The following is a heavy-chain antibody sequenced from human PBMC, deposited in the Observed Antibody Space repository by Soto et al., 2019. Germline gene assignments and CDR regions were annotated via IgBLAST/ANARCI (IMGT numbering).Heavy chain of an antibody. V-gene: IGHV1-3*01. D-gene: IGHD1-7*01. CDR2: INAGNGNT. CDR1: GYTFTSYP. CDR3: ARDQGTGTHYYYYGMDV. J-gene: IGHJ6*02. Sequence: ASVKVSCKASGYTFTSYPMHWVRQAPGQRLEWMGWINAGNGNTKYSQKFQGRVTITRDTSASTAYMELSSLRSEDTAVYYCARDQGTGTHYYYYGMDVWGQGTKVTVYS.